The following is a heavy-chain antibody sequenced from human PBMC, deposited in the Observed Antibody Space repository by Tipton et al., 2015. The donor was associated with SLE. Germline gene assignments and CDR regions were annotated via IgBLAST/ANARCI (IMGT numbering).Heavy chain of an antibody. J-gene: IGHJ6*03. Sequence: TLSLTCAVYGGSFSGYYWSWIRQPPGKGLEWIGEINHSGSTNYNPSLKSRVTISVDTSKNQFSLKLSSVTAADTAVYYCAIEMSAYDSWSGGGRFRCVYVWG. CDR1: GGSFSGYY. CDR2: INHSGST. D-gene: IGHD3-3*01. CDR3: AIEMSAYDSWSGGGRFRCVYV. V-gene: IGHV4-34*01.